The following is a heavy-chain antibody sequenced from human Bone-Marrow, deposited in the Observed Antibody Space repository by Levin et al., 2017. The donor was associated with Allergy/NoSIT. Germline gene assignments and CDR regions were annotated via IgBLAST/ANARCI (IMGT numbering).Heavy chain of an antibody. CDR2: ISSSGSTI. Sequence: GESLKISCAASGFTFSSYEMNWVRQAPGKGLEWVSYISSSGSTIYYADSVKGRFTISRDNAKNSLYLQMNSLRAEDTAVYYCGRGGSYNYYYGMDVWGQGTTVTVSS. CDR3: GRGGSYNYYYGMDV. J-gene: IGHJ6*02. D-gene: IGHD3-16*01. V-gene: IGHV3-48*03. CDR1: GFTFSSYE.